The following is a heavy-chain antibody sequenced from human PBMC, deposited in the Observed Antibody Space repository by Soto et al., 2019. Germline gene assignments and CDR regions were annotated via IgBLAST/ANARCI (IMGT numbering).Heavy chain of an antibody. CDR1: GYTFTSYA. D-gene: IGHD2-2*02. V-gene: IGHV1-3*01. CDR3: AKRDTVPAAIAD. J-gene: IGHJ4*02. CDR2: INAGNGNT. Sequence: ASVKVSCKASGYTFTSYAMHWVRQAPGQRLEWMGWINAGNGNTKYSQKFQGRVTITRDTSASTAYMELSSLRYEDTAVYYCAKRDTVPAAIADWGQRTLVPVSS.